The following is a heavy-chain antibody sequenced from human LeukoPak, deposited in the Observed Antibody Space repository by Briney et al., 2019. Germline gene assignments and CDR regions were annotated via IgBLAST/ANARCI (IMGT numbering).Heavy chain of an antibody. CDR3: ARAVDGYNSDY. D-gene: IGHD5-24*01. V-gene: IGHV4-59*01. J-gene: IGHJ4*02. CDR2: IYYSGSI. CDR1: GGSISNYY. Sequence: SETLSLTCTVSGGSISNYYCSWIRQPPGKGLEWIGYIYYSGSIKYNPSLKSRVTISVDTSKNQFSLRLNSVTTADTAVYYCARAVDGYNSDYWGQGTLVTVSS.